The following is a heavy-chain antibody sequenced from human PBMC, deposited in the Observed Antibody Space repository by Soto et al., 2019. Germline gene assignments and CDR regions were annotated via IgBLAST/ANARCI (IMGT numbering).Heavy chain of an antibody. Sequence: SGKVCCKVSGYTLTELSMHWVREAPGKGLEWMGVSDSEDGETIYAQKFQGRVTMTEDTSTDTAYMELSSLRSEDTAVYYCATTFYDSSGYSPFDYWGQGSLVTVSS. CDR3: ATTFYDSSGYSPFDY. CDR1: GYTLTELS. CDR2: SDSEDGET. V-gene: IGHV1-24*01. D-gene: IGHD3-22*01. J-gene: IGHJ4*02.